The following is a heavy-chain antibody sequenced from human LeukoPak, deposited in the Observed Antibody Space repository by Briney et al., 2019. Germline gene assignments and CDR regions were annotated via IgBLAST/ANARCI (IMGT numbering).Heavy chain of an antibody. D-gene: IGHD3-16*01. V-gene: IGHV1-69*13. Sequence: GASVKVSCKASGNSISNFAVSWVRQAPGQGFEWMGGIIPIFGTADYAQRFQGRVTITADQSTSTTYMALSSLRSEDTATYYCTTRGCNPGGCHSSFYYYYGLHFWGQGTTVSVSS. J-gene: IGHJ6*02. CDR2: IIPIFGTA. CDR1: GNSISNFA. CDR3: TTRGCNPGGCHSSFYYYYGLHF.